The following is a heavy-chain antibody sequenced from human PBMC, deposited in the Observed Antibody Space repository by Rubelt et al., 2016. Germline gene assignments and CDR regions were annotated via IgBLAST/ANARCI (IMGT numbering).Heavy chain of an antibody. V-gene: IGHV1-46*01. J-gene: IGHJ3*02. D-gene: IGHD3-10*01. Sequence: GEVKKPGASVKVSCKASGYTFTSYYMHWVRQAPGQGLEWMGIINPSGGSTSYAQRFQGRVTMTRDTSTSTVYMELKSLRSDDTAVYYCVRTAGTPQWNKDGLGIWGQGTMVTVSS. CDR3: VRTAGTPQWNKDGLGI. CDR1: GYTFTSYY. CDR2: INPSGGST.